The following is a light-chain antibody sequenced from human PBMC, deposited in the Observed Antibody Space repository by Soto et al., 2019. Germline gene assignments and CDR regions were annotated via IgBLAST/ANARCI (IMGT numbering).Light chain of an antibody. CDR2: DVS. Sequence: QSALTQPASVSGSPGQSITISCTGTSSDVGGYNYVCWYQQHPGKAPKLMMYDVSNRPSGVSNPFSGSKSGNTASLTISGLQAEDEADYYCSSYTSSSTVVFGGGTQLTVL. V-gene: IGLV2-14*01. J-gene: IGLJ2*01. CDR1: SSDVGGYNY. CDR3: SSYTSSSTVV.